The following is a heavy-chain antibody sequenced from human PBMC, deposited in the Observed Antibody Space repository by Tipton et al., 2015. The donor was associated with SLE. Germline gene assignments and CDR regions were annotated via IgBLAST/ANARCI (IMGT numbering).Heavy chain of an antibody. J-gene: IGHJ4*02. Sequence: SLRLSCAASGFTFSDYYMSWIRQAPGKGLEWVSYISSSRSYTSYADSVKGRFTISRDTSKNTLYLQMNSLRAEDTAVYFCAKGSDSSGYVFDYWGQGTLLTVSS. CDR2: ISSSRSYT. V-gene: IGHV3-11*06. D-gene: IGHD3-22*01. CDR3: AKGSDSSGYVFDY. CDR1: GFTFSDYY.